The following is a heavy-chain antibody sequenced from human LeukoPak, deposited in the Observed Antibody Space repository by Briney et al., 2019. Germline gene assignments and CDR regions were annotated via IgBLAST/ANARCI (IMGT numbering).Heavy chain of an antibody. CDR3: AKGLRFCSSTTCSDYFDY. CDR2: ISGSGGST. Sequence: PGGSLRLSCAASGFTFSNYAMSWVRQAPGKGLECVSTISGSGGSTYYADSVKGRFTISRDNSKNTLYLHMNSLRAEDTAVYYCAKGLRFCSSTTCSDYFDYWGQGTLVTVSS. CDR1: GFTFSNYA. D-gene: IGHD2-2*01. V-gene: IGHV3-23*01. J-gene: IGHJ4*02.